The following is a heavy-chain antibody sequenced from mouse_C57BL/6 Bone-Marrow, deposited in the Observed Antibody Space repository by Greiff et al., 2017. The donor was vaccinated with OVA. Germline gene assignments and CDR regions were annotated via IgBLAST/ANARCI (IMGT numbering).Heavy chain of an antibody. CDR2: IDPSDSYT. J-gene: IGHJ2*01. CDR3: ARWRGTTVVDY. Sequence: QVQLQQPGAELVKPGASVKLSCKASGYTFTSYWMQWVKQRPGQGLEWIGEIDPSDSYTNYNQKFKGKATLTVDTSSSTAYMQLSSLTSEDSAVDYCARWRGTTVVDYWGQGTTLTVSS. V-gene: IGHV1-50*01. D-gene: IGHD1-1*01. CDR1: GYTFTSYW.